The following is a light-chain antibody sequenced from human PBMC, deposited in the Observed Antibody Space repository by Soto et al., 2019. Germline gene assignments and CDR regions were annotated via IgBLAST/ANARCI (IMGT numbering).Light chain of an antibody. V-gene: IGKV3-15*01. CDR1: QSVTSK. CDR3: QQYNNFPIT. Sequence: EVVMTQSPDTLSVSPGQTVTLSCRASQSVTSKLAWYQQKPGPAPRLFIYGASTRATGIPARFSGSGSGTEFTLTISSLQSEDFAVYYCQQYNNFPITFGGGTKVDIK. CDR2: GAS. J-gene: IGKJ4*01.